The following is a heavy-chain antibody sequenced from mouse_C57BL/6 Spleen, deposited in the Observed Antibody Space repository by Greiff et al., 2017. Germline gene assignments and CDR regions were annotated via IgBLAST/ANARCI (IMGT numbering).Heavy chain of an antibody. CDR1: GYTFTSYW. CDR3: ARRYYGSRDYYAMDY. J-gene: IGHJ4*01. CDR2: IDPNSGGT. V-gene: IGHV1-72*01. D-gene: IGHD1-1*01. Sequence: QVQLQQPGAELVKPGASVKLSCKASGYTFTSYWMHWVKQRPGRGLEGIGRIDPNSGGTKYNEKFKSKATLTVDKPSSTAYMQLSSLTSDDAAVYYCARRYYGSRDYYAMDYWGQGTAVTGSS.